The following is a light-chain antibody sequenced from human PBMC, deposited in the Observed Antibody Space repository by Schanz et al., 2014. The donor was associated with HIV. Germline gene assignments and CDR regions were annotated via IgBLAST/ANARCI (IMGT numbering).Light chain of an antibody. CDR1: QDINRN. V-gene: IGKV3-15*01. J-gene: IGKJ5*01. Sequence: EIVMTQSPATLSVSPGEGATLSCRASQDINRNLAWYLQKPAQAPKLLIYDTSTRATGVPARFSGSRSGTEFSLTINSLQSEDFAVYFCQQFHLWPVTFGQGTRLEIK. CDR3: QQFHLWPVT. CDR2: DTS.